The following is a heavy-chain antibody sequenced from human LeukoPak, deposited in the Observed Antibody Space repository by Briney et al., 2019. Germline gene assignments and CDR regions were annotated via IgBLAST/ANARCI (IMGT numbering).Heavy chain of an antibody. V-gene: IGHV3-30*03. Sequence: PGGSLRLSCAASGFSFSSYGMHWVRQAPGKGLEWVAVITYDGSNKYYADSVKGRFTISRDNSRNTLYLQMNSLSAEDAAVYYCLSQLRLGYWGQGTLVTVSS. J-gene: IGHJ4*02. CDR2: ITYDGSNK. CDR3: LSQLRLGY. CDR1: GFSFSSYG. D-gene: IGHD3-16*01.